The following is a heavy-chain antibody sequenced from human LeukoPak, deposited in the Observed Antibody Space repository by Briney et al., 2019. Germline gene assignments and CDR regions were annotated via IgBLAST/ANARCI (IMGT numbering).Heavy chain of an antibody. J-gene: IGHJ4*02. Sequence: PGGSLRLSCAASGFTFSGYWMHWVRQAPGEGLVWVSHISADGTTTGYADSVKGRLTISRDNAKNTLSLQMNSLRAEDTAVYFCARVAAYGNDYWGQGTLVTVSS. D-gene: IGHD3-10*01. CDR1: GFTFSGYW. V-gene: IGHV3-74*01. CDR2: ISADGTTT. CDR3: ARVAAYGNDY.